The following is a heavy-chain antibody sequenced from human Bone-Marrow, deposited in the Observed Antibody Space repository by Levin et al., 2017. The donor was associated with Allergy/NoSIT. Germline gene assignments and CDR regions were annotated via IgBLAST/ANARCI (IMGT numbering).Heavy chain of an antibody. D-gene: IGHD3-9*01. CDR1: GFTFSNAW. CDR3: TTEAPYYDILTGYYTGWFDP. CDR2: IKGKTDGGTT. J-gene: IGHJ5*02. V-gene: IGHV3-15*01. Sequence: GGSLRLSFAGSGFTFSNAWMSWVRQAPGKGLEWIGRIKGKTDGGTTDYAAPVKGRFIFSRDDSKNTLYLQMNSLKTEDTAVYYCTTEAPYYDILTGYYTGWFDPWGQGTLVTVSS.